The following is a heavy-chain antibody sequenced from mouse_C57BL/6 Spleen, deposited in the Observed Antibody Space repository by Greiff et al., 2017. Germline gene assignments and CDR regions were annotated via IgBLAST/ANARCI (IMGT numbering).Heavy chain of an antibody. Sequence: VQLQQSGAELVKPGASVKLSCKASGYAFSSYWMNWVKQRPGKGLEWIGQIYPGDGDTNYNGKFKGKATLTADKSSSTAYMQLSSLTAEDSAVYFCARAYYDYDWYFDVWGTGTTVTVSS. D-gene: IGHD2-4*01. CDR2: IYPGDGDT. CDR1: GYAFSSYW. CDR3: ARAYYDYDWYFDV. V-gene: IGHV1-80*01. J-gene: IGHJ1*03.